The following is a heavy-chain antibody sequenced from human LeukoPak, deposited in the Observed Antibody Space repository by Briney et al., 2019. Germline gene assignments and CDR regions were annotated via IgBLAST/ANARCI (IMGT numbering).Heavy chain of an antibody. D-gene: IGHD2-2*01. CDR1: GGSISSYY. CDR3: ARGGHIVVVPAAVAQSDYYYGMDV. Sequence: SETLSLTCTVSGGSISSYYWSWIRQPPGKGLEWIAYISDIGSINYNPSLKSRVTISLDTSKNQFSLKLSSVTAADTAVYYCARGGHIVVVPAAVAQSDYYYGMDVWGQGTTVTVSS. V-gene: IGHV4-59*12. J-gene: IGHJ6*02. CDR2: ISDIGSI.